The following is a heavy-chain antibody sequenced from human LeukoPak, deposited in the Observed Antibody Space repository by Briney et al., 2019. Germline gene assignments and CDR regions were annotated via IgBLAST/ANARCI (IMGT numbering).Heavy chain of an antibody. CDR2: ISSSSSTM. V-gene: IGHV3-48*02. CDR1: GSTFSSYS. CDR3: SRDIVGATNEPDY. Sequence: GGSLRLSCAASGSTFSSYSMNWVRQAPGKGLEWVSYISSSSSTMYYADSVKGRFTISRDNAKNSLYLQMNSLRDEDTAVYYCSRDIVGATNEPDYWGQGTLVTVSS. J-gene: IGHJ4*02. D-gene: IGHD1-26*01.